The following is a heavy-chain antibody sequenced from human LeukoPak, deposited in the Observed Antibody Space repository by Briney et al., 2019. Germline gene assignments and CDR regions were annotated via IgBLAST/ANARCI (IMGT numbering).Heavy chain of an antibody. CDR2: IYYSGST. CDR1: GGSISNYY. J-gene: IGHJ6*02. Sequence: PSETLSLTCTVSGGSISNYYWSWIRQPPGKGLEWIGHIYYSGSTNYNPSLKSRVTISVDTSKNQFSLKLNSVTAADTAVYYCARDTTTDYYYYYGMDVWGQGTTVTVSS. CDR3: ARDTTTDYYYYYGMDV. D-gene: IGHD5-12*01. V-gene: IGHV4-59*01.